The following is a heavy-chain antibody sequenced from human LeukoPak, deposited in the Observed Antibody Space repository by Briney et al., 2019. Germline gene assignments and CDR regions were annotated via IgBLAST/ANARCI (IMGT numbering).Heavy chain of an antibody. Sequence: SETLSLTCTVSGYSISSGYYWGWIRLPPKKGLEWIGIINHSVSIYYNTSLKSRVTISVDTSTNQFSLHLRSVTAADTALYYCARVGYCSGGTCLNWFDPWGQGTLVTVSS. J-gene: IGHJ5*02. CDR2: INHSVSI. V-gene: IGHV4-38-2*02. CDR3: ARVGYCSGGTCLNWFDP. CDR1: GYSISSGYY. D-gene: IGHD2-15*01.